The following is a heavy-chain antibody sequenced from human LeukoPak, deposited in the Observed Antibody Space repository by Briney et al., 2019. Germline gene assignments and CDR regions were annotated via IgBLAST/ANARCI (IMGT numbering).Heavy chain of an antibody. CDR3: ARDVVVVAATGENWFDP. D-gene: IGHD2-15*01. Sequence: SSETLSLTCTVSGGSLSSGSDYWSWIRQSAGKGLEWIGRIYASGSTNYNPSLKSRVTISVDTSKNQFSLKLSSVTAADTAVYYCARDVVVVAATGENWFDPWGQGTLVTVSS. V-gene: IGHV4-61*02. CDR1: GGSLSSGSDY. J-gene: IGHJ5*02. CDR2: IYASGST.